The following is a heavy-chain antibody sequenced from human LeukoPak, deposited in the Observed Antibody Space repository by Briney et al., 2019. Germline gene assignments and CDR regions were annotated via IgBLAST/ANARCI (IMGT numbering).Heavy chain of an antibody. J-gene: IGHJ4*02. V-gene: IGHV4-59*01. CDR1: GGSISSYY. D-gene: IGHD2-21*02. CDR3: ARVPRLLGAYCGGDCYPYYFDY. Sequence: SETLSLTCTVSGGSISSYYWSWIRQPPGKGLEWIGYIYHSGSTNYNPSLKSRVTISVDTSKNQFSLKLSSVTAADTAVYYCARVPRLLGAYCGGDCYPYYFDYWGQGTLVTVSS. CDR2: IYHSGST.